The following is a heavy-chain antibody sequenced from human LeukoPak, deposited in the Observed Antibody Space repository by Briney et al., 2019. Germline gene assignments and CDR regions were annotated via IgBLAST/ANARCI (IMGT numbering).Heavy chain of an antibody. Sequence: SETLSLTCTVSGGSISTSDYNWGWMRQPPGKGPEWIGTIYHSGSTNYNPSLKSRVTMSVDTSKNQFSLKQNSVTAADTAVYYCARSLSSGWFPFDYWGQGTLVTVSS. J-gene: IGHJ4*02. CDR1: GGSISTSDYN. CDR3: ARSLSSGWFPFDY. D-gene: IGHD6-19*01. CDR2: IYHSGST. V-gene: IGHV4-39*07.